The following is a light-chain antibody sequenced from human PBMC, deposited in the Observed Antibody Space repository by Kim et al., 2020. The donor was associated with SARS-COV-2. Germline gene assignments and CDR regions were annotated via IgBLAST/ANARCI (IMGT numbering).Light chain of an antibody. J-gene: IGLJ3*02. CDR2: YDS. Sequence: ATGKTARITWGGNNIGSKSVHWYQQKPGQAPVLVIYYDSDRPSGIPERFSGSNSGNTATLTISRVEAGDEADYYCQVWDSSSDHRVFGGGTKLTVL. CDR1: NIGSKS. V-gene: IGLV3-21*04. CDR3: QVWDSSSDHRV.